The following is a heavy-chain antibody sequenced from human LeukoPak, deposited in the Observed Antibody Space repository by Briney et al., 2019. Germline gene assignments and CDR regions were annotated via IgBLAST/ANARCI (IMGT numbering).Heavy chain of an antibody. D-gene: IGHD3-22*01. CDR1: GGSFSGYY. CDR3: ARDRPNVDSTGYYSRHDAFDI. V-gene: IGHV4-34*01. Sequence: SEALSLTCAVYGGSFSGYYWSWIRQPPGEGLEWIGGIYYSGSTYYNPSLKSRVTISVDTSKNQFSLKLSSVTAADTAMYYCARDRPNVDSTGYYSRHDAFDIWGQGTIVTVSS. J-gene: IGHJ3*02. CDR2: IYYSGST.